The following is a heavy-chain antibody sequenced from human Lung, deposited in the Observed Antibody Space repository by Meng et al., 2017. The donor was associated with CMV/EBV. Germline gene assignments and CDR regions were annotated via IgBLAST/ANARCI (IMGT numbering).Heavy chain of an antibody. D-gene: IGHD2-21*01. CDR2: IRVYNGDT. CDR3: ARRGPSYCGVDCLAWFDP. V-gene: IGHV1-18*01. J-gene: IGHJ5*02. CDR1: GYTFTSYG. Sequence: ASVXVSXKASGYTFTSYGMNWVRQAPGQGLEWMGWIRVYNGDTKYAQKFQGRVTMTTDTSTSTAYMELRSLRSDDTAVYYCARRGPSYCGVDCLAWFDPWGQGTLVTVSS.